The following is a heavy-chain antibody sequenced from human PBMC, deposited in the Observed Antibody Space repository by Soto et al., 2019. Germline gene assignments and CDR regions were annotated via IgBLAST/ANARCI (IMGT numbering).Heavy chain of an antibody. D-gene: IGHD3-10*01. CDR3: ARAGSENDY. V-gene: IGHV3-7*05. Sequence: EVQLVESGGGLVQPGGSLRLSCAASGFTFSNYWMSWVRQAPGKGLEWVANIKQDGSERNDVDSVKGRFTISRDNAKNSLYLQLNSLRAEDAAVYYCARAGSENDYWGQGTLVTVSS. CDR1: GFTFSNYW. CDR2: IKQDGSER. J-gene: IGHJ4*02.